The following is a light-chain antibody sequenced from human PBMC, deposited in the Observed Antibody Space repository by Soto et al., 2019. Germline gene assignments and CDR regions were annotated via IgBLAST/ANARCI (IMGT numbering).Light chain of an antibody. CDR2: EVS. V-gene: IGLV2-8*01. J-gene: IGLJ1*01. CDR3: SSYAGYNILYV. CDR1: SSDVGGYNY. Sequence: QSALTQPPSASGSPGQSVTISCTGTSSDVGGYNYVSWYQQHPGKAPRLMIYEVSKRPSGVPDRFSGSKSGNTAALTVSGLQAEDVADYYCSSYAGYNILYVFGTGTKVTVL.